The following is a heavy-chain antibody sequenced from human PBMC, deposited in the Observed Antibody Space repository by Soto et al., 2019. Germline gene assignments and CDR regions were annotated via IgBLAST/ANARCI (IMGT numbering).Heavy chain of an antibody. V-gene: IGHV1-2*04. CDR3: ARDLSSSWPRACFDS. Sequence: ASVKVSCKASGYTFTGYYMHWVRQAPGQGLEWMGWINPNSGGTNYAQKFQGWVTMTRDTSISTAYMELSRLRSDDTAVYYCARDLSSSWPRACFDSCGQGTFVTVSA. CDR1: GYTFTGYY. D-gene: IGHD6-13*01. J-gene: IGHJ4*02. CDR2: INPNSGGT.